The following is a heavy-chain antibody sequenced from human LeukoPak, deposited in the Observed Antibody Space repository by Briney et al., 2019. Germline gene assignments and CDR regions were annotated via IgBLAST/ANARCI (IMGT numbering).Heavy chain of an antibody. D-gene: IGHD4-17*01. CDR2: MYYSGST. V-gene: IGHV4-31*03. CDR3: ARGTTVTTFDY. CDR1: GGSISSGGYY. J-gene: IGHJ4*02. Sequence: PSQTLSFTCTVSGGSISSGGYYWSWIRQHPGKDLEWIGYMYYSGSTYYNPSLKSRVTISVDPSKNQFSLKLSSVTAADTAVYYCARGTTVTTFDYWGQGTLVTVSS.